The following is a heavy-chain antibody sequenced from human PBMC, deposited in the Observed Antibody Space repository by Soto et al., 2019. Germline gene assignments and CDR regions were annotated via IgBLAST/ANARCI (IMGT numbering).Heavy chain of an antibody. CDR1: GGSFSGYY. D-gene: IGHD4-17*01. Sequence: PSETLSLTCAVYGGSFSGYYWSWIRQPPGKGLEWIGEINHSGSTNYNPSLKSRVTISVDTSKNQFSLKLSSVTAADTAVYYCARAADYVDYGIDVWGQGTTVTVSS. V-gene: IGHV4-34*01. J-gene: IGHJ6*02. CDR3: ARAADYVDYGIDV. CDR2: INHSGST.